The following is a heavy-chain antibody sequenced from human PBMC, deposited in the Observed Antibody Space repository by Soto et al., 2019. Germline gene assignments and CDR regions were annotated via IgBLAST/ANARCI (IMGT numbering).Heavy chain of an antibody. CDR3: TTGPPPYYDILTGYQNVDY. Sequence: GGSLRLSCAASGFTFSNAWMSWVRQAPGKGLEWVGRIKSKTDGGTTDYAAAVKGRFTISRDDSKNTLYLQMNSLKTEDTAVYYCTTGPPPYYDILTGYQNVDYWGQGTLVTVSS. CDR2: IKSKTDGGTT. CDR1: GFTFSNAW. D-gene: IGHD3-9*01. V-gene: IGHV3-15*01. J-gene: IGHJ4*02.